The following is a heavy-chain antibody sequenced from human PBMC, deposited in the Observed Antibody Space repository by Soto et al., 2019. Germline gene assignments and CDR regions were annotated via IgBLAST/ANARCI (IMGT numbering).Heavy chain of an antibody. Sequence: QVQLVQSGAEVKKPGSSVKVSCKASGGTFSSYTISWVRQAPGQGLEWMGRIIPILGIANYAQKFQGRVTITADKSTSTAYMELSSLRSEDTAVYYCARDQRGGYAFDICGQGTMVTVSS. CDR2: IIPILGIA. D-gene: IGHD3-10*01. CDR1: GGTFSSYT. CDR3: ARDQRGGYAFDI. J-gene: IGHJ3*02. V-gene: IGHV1-69*02.